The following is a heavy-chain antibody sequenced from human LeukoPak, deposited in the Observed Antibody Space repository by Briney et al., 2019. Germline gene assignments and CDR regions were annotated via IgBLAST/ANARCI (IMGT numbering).Heavy chain of an antibody. CDR3: AKLVRSYGDYLSDY. CDR1: GFTFSSYG. CDR2: IRYDGSNK. V-gene: IGHV3-30*02. J-gene: IGHJ4*02. D-gene: IGHD4-17*01. Sequence: PGGSLRLSCAASGFTFSSYGMHWVRQAPGKGLEWVAFIRYDGSNKYYADSVKGRFTISRDNSKNTLYLQMNSLRAEDTAVYYCAKLVRSYGDYLSDYWGQGTLVTVSS.